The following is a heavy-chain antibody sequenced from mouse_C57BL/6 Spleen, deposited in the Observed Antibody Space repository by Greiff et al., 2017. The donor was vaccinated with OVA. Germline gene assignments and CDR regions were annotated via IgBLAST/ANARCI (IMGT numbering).Heavy chain of an antibody. V-gene: IGHV1-15*01. J-gene: IGHJ4*01. CDR1: GYTFTDYE. CDR3: TRRRLRYYAMDY. Sequence: VQLQQSGAELVRPGASVTLSCKASGYTFTDYEMHWVKQTPVHGLEWIGAIDPETGGTAYNQKFKGKAILTADKSSSTAYMELRSLTSEDSAVYYCTRRRLRYYAMDYWGQGTSGTVSS. D-gene: IGHD2-4*01. CDR2: IDPETGGT.